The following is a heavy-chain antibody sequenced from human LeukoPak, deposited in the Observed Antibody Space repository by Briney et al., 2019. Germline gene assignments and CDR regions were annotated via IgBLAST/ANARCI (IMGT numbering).Heavy chain of an antibody. CDR1: GYTFTGYY. V-gene: IGHV1-46*01. J-gene: IGHJ4*02. Sequence: ASVKVSCKASGYTFTGYYMHWVRQAPGQGLEWMGLINPSGGSTSYAQKFQGRVTMTRDTSTSTVYMELSSLRSEDTAVYYCARDVISYYYDSSGSPIGSHFDYWGQGTLVTVSS. CDR2: INPSGGST. CDR3: ARDVISYYYDSSGSPIGSHFDY. D-gene: IGHD3-22*01.